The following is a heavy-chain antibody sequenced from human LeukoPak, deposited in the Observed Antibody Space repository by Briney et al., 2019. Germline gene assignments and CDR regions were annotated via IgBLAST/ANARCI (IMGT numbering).Heavy chain of an antibody. D-gene: IGHD2-2*01. Sequence: GGSLRLSCAASGSTFSNYAMSWVRQAPGKGLEWVSAISGSGGSTYYADSVKGRFTISRDNSKNTLYLQMNSLRAEDTAVYYCAKDVKGYCSSTSCYSLPGDWFDPWGQGTLVTVSS. J-gene: IGHJ5*02. CDR1: GSTFSNYA. CDR3: AKDVKGYCSSTSCYSLPGDWFDP. CDR2: ISGSGGST. V-gene: IGHV3-23*01.